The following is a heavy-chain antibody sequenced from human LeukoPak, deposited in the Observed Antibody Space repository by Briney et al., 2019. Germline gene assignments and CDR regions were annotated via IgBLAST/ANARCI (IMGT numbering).Heavy chain of an antibody. D-gene: IGHD3-16*01. CDR3: AKDWGTWGYGYYFDY. J-gene: IGHJ4*02. CDR2: ISFDGSSK. CDR1: GFTFSTYG. Sequence: PGGSLRLSCATSGFTFSTYGMHWVRQAPGKGLEWVAVISFDGSSKYYADSVKGRFTISRDTSKNTLYLQMNSLRAEDTVVYYCAKDWGTWGYGYYFDYWGQGTLVTVSS. V-gene: IGHV3-30*18.